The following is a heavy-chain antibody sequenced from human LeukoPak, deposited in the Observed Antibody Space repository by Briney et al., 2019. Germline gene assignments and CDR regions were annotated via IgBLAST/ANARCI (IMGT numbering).Heavy chain of an antibody. CDR1: GGSISSYY. D-gene: IGHD5-24*01. V-gene: IGHV4-59*01. CDR2: IYYSGST. J-gene: IGHJ3*02. CDR3: ARVGEMATILDAFDI. Sequence: PSETLSLTCTVSGGSISSYYWSWIRQPPGKGLEWIGYIYYSGSTNYNPSLKSRVTISVDTSKNQFSLKLSSVTAADTAVYYCARVGEMATILDAFDIWGQGTMVTVSS.